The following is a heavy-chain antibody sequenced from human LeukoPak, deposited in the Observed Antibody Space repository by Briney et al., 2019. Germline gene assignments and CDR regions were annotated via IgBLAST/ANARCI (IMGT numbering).Heavy chain of an antibody. J-gene: IGHJ4*02. V-gene: IGHV3-53*01. CDR2: IYGGGNI. CDR1: GFIFTSNR. CDR3: ARGAGYNYPYYFDY. D-gene: IGHD5-24*01. Sequence: GGSLRLSCAASGFIFTSNRMNWVRQAPGKGLEWVSVIYGGGNIYYADSVKGRFTISRDNSKNTLYLQMNSLRAEDTAVYYCARGAGYNYPYYFDYWGQGTLVTVSS.